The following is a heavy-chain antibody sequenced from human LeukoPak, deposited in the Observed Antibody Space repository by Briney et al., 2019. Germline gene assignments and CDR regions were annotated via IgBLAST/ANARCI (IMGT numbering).Heavy chain of an antibody. Sequence: ASVKVSCKASGYTFINYGISWVRQAPGQGLEWMGWISAYNGNTNYAQKLQGRVTMTTDTSTSTAYMELRSLRSDDTAVYYCAREPKQMAPSDYWGQGTLVTVSS. D-gene: IGHD5-24*01. CDR2: ISAYNGNT. CDR1: GYTFINYG. J-gene: IGHJ4*02. CDR3: AREPKQMAPSDY. V-gene: IGHV1-18*01.